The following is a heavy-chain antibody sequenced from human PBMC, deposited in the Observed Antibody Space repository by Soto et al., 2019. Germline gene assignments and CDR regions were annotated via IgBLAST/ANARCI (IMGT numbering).Heavy chain of an antibody. CDR2: ISGSGDNT. CDR3: ATGYYFDF. CDR1: GFPFSSYA. V-gene: IGHV3-23*01. D-gene: IGHD6-13*01. J-gene: IGHJ4*02. Sequence: SLRLSCAASGFPFSSYAMTWVRQAPGQGLEWVSSISGSGDNTYYADSVKGRFTISRDNSKNTLYLQMSSLRAEDTAVYYCATGYYFDFWGPGTLVTVSS.